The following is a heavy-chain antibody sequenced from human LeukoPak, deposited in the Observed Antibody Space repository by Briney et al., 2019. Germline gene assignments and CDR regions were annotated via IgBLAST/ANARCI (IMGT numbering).Heavy chain of an antibody. CDR1: GGSISSYY. D-gene: IGHD6-19*01. V-gene: IGHV4-59*01. CDR3: AITVAGTFAFDI. Sequence: TSETLSLTCTVSGGSISSYYWSWIRQPPGKGLEWIGYIYYSGSTNYNPSLKSRVTISVDTSKNQFSLKLSSVTAADTAVYYCAITVAGTFAFDIWGQGTMVTVSS. CDR2: IYYSGST. J-gene: IGHJ3*02.